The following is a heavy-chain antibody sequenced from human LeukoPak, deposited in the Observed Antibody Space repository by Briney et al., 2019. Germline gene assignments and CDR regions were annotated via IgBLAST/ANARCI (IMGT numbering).Heavy chain of an antibody. CDR3: AKERAGYTNPYYFDY. CDR2: ISGSGANT. CDR1: GFTFSTYA. Sequence: GGSLRLSRAASGFTFSTYAMSWVRQAPGKGLEGVSTISGSGANTYYADSVRGRFTISRGNTKNTLYLHTNSLRAQDTAVHYCAKERAGYTNPYYFDYWGQGTLVTVSS. J-gene: IGHJ4*02. V-gene: IGHV3-23*01. D-gene: IGHD3-16*02.